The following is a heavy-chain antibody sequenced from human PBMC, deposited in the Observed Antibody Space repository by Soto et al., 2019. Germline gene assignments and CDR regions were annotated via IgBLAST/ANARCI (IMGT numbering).Heavy chain of an antibody. D-gene: IGHD1-26*01. CDR1: GDSVSSNSAG. CDR3: ARGEQYSGRIFDY. V-gene: IGHV6-1*01. CDR2: TYYRSKWYY. J-gene: IGHJ4*01. Sequence: LSLTCAITGDSVSSNSAGWSWVRQSPSRGLEWLGRTYYRSKWYYEYAVSVRGRITINPDTSKNQYSLQLNSVTPEDTAVYFCARGEQYSGRIFDYWGQGILVTVSS.